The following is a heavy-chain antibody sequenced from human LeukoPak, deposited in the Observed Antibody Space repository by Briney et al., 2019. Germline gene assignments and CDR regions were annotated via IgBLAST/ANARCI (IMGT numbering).Heavy chain of an antibody. CDR2: ISKSGDIT. CDR3: AKDASTTNNFYFFDY. D-gene: IGHD1-1*01. V-gene: IGHV3-23*01. CDR1: GFTFSTYL. J-gene: IGHJ4*02. Sequence: GGSLRLSCAASGFTFSTYLMTWVRQAPGKGLEWISGISKSGDITFYADSVKGRFTISRDTSKSAVYLQMNNLRAEDTAIYYCAKDASTTNNFYFFDYWGQGALATVSS.